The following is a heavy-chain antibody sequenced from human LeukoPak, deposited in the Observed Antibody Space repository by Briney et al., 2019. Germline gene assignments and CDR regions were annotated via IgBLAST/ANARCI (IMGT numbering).Heavy chain of an antibody. V-gene: IGHV4-59*11. J-gene: IGHJ5*02. Sequence: SETLSLTCTVSGGSISSHYRSWIRQPPGKGLEWIGYIYYSGSTKYNPSLKSRVTISVDTSKNQFSLKLSSVTAADTAVYYCARVSVVAIFGVVNWFDPWGQGTLVTVSS. D-gene: IGHD3-3*01. CDR2: IYYSGST. CDR1: GGSISSHY. CDR3: ARVSVVAIFGVVNWFDP.